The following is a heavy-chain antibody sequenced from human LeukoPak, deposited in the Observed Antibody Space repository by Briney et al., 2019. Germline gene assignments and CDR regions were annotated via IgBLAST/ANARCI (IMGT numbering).Heavy chain of an antibody. CDR1: GFTFSSYA. Sequence: GGSLRLSCAASGFTFSSYAMSWVRQAPGKGLEWVSAISGSGGSTYYADSVKGRFTISRDNSKNTLYLQMNSLRAEDTAVYYCAKGPLTYYYDSSGEDAFDIWGKGTTVTVSS. V-gene: IGHV3-23*01. J-gene: IGHJ3*02. CDR2: ISGSGGST. D-gene: IGHD3-22*01. CDR3: AKGPLTYYYDSSGEDAFDI.